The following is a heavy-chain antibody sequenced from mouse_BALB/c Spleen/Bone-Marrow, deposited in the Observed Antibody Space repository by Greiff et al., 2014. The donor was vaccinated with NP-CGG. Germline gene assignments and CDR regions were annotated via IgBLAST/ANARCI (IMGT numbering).Heavy chain of an antibody. CDR1: DYTFTSSD. CDR2: IFPGDGST. D-gene: IGHD2-12*01. CDR3: ARNYKSAWFTY. J-gene: IGHJ3*01. Sequence: QVQLQQPGPELVKPGASVKLSCKASDYTFTSSDINWVRQGPEQGLEWMGWIFPGDGSTKYNEKFKGKATLTIDKSSSTAYMQLSRLTSVDSAVYFCARNYKSAWFTYWGQGTLVTVSA. V-gene: IGHV1-85*01.